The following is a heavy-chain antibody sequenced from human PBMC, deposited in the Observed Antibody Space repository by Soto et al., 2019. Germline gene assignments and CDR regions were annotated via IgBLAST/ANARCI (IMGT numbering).Heavy chain of an antibody. D-gene: IGHD3-9*01. CDR2: ISFDGNII. CDR1: EFSFSSYA. J-gene: IGHJ4*02. CDR3: ARTFDTSTYYFHX. Sequence: GGSLRLSFAASEFSFSSYAMHWIRQAPGKGLEWVSFISFDGNIIHYADSVKGRFIISRDNSKKTLYLQMHSLSGEDTAVYYCARTFDTSTYYFHXWGQGTLVTVSX. V-gene: IGHV3-30-3*01.